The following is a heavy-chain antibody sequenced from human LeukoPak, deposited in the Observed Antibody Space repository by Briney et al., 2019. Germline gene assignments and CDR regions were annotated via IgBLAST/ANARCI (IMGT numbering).Heavy chain of an antibody. Sequence: ASVTVSCTASGGTFSSYAISWVRQAPGQGLEWMGGIIPIFGTANYAQKFQGRVTITADESTSTAYMELSSLGSEDTAVYYCARDGVYGDYGPYYFDCWGQGTLVTVSS. CDR2: IIPIFGTA. V-gene: IGHV1-69*13. CDR3: ARDGVYGDYGPYYFDC. CDR1: GGTFSSYA. J-gene: IGHJ4*02. D-gene: IGHD4-17*01.